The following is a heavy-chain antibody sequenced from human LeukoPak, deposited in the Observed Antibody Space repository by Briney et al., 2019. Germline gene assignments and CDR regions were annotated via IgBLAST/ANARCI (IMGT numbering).Heavy chain of an antibody. CDR2: ISSSGSYI. J-gene: IGHJ3*02. Sequence: GGSLRLSCTASGFTFSSYSMNWVRQAPGKGLEWVSSISSSGSYIYYADSVKGRFTISRDNAKNSLYLQMNSLRAEDTAVYYCARESYDAFDIWGQGTMVTVSS. CDR1: GFTFSSYS. V-gene: IGHV3-21*01. D-gene: IGHD3-10*01. CDR3: ARESYDAFDI.